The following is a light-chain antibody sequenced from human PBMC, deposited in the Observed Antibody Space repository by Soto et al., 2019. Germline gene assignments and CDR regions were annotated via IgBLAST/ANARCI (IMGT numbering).Light chain of an antibody. V-gene: IGKV3-11*01. CDR2: DAS. CDR1: QNINRY. J-gene: IGKJ5*01. Sequence: EIVLTQSPATLSLSPGGRATLSCRASQNINRYLAWYHQKPGQPPRLLIHDASTRATGIPARFSGSGCGTDFTLTISSLEPDDVAVYYCQQRSNWPITFGQGTRLEIK. CDR3: QQRSNWPIT.